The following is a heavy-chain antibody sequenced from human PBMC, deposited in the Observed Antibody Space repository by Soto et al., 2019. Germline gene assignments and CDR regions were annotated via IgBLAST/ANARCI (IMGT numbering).Heavy chain of an antibody. Sequence: EVQLLESGGGLVQPGGSLRLSCAASGFTFSSYAMSWVRQAPGEGLEWVSAISGSGGSTYYADSVKGRFTISRDNSKNTLYLQMNSLRAEDTAVYYCAKDPILIFGVVSDLNPFDYWGQGTLVTVSS. CDR1: GFTFSSYA. J-gene: IGHJ4*02. CDR3: AKDPILIFGVVSDLNPFDY. V-gene: IGHV3-23*01. CDR2: ISGSGGST. D-gene: IGHD3-3*01.